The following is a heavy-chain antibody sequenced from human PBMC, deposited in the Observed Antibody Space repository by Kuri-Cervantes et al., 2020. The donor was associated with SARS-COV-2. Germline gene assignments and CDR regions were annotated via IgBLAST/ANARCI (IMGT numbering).Heavy chain of an antibody. V-gene: IGHV3-74*01. Sequence: GESLKISCAASGFTFSSSWMHWVCQAPEKGLVWASRINGDGYTTSYADSVRGRFTISRDTAKNTVYLQMSSLRADDTAVYYCARGKWDRRSGAFDIWGQGTMVTVSS. CDR3: ARGKWDRRSGAFDI. CDR2: INGDGYTT. D-gene: IGHD1-26*01. J-gene: IGHJ3*02. CDR1: GFTFSSSW.